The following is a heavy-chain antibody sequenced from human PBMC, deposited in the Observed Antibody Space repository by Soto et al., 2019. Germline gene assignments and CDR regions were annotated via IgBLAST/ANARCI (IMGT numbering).Heavy chain of an antibody. CDR1: GFTFSSYW. CDR3: ARDQGYYDILTGYWENYAFDI. Sequence: GGSLRLSCAASGFTFSSYWMSWVRQAPGKGLEWVANIKQDGSEKYYVDFVKGRFTISRDNAKNSLYLQMNSLRAEDTAVYYCARDQGYYDILTGYWENYAFDIWGQGTMVTVS. J-gene: IGHJ3*02. D-gene: IGHD3-9*01. V-gene: IGHV3-7*01. CDR2: IKQDGSEK.